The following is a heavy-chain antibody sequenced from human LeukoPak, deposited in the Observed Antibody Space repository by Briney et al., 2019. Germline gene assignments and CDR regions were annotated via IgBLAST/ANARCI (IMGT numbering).Heavy chain of an antibody. CDR1: GGSISSSSYY. J-gene: IGHJ4*02. Sequence: SETLSLTCTVSGGSISSSSYYWGWIRQPPGKGLEWIGSIYYSGSTYYNPSLKSRVTISVDTSKNQFSLKLSSVTAADTAVYYCARHSKGYYYGSGSYYFDYWGQGTLVTVSS. CDR2: IYYSGST. D-gene: IGHD3-10*01. CDR3: ARHSKGYYYGSGSYYFDY. V-gene: IGHV4-39*01.